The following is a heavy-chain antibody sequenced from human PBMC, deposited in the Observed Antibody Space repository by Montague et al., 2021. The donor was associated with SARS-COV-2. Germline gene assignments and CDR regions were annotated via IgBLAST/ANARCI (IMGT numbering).Heavy chain of an antibody. CDR3: TSGREGNYSVMDV. V-gene: IGHV6-1*01. Sequence: CAISGDSVASNRATWKWVRQSPERGLEWLGRTYYRSKWYNDYAVSVRGRVTINPDTSKNQFSLQLNSVTPEDTAIYYCTSGREGNYSVMDVWGQGTTVTVSS. CDR1: GDSVASNRAT. D-gene: IGHD3-10*01. J-gene: IGHJ6*02. CDR2: TYYRSKWYN.